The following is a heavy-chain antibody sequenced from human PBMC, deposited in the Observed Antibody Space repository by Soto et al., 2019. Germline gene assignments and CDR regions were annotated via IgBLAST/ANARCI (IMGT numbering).Heavy chain of an antibody. CDR1: GFTFNSYW. V-gene: IGHV3-7*04. D-gene: IGHD3-10*01. CDR2: IKEDGSER. J-gene: IGHJ4*02. Sequence: EVQLVESGGGLVQPGGSLRLSCAASGFTFNSYWMSWVRQAPGKGLEWVANIKEDGSERYYLDSVKGRFTISRDNAKNSLYLQMDSLGAEDTAVYYCARATGADKEDYWGQGTLVTVSS. CDR3: ARATGADKEDY.